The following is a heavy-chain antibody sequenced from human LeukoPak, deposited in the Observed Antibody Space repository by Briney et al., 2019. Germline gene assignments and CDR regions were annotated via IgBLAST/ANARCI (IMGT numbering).Heavy chain of an antibody. J-gene: IGHJ3*02. Sequence: PSETLSLTCTLCGRSNNLYYWSWLRQPPGKGLEWIGYIYYSGSTNYNPSLKSRVSISVDTSKKQFSLKLSSLTARHEAVYYCARASITGAEGAFDIWGQGTMVTVSS. V-gene: IGHV4-59*12. CDR3: ARASITGAEGAFDI. CDR2: IYYSGST. CDR1: GRSNNLYY. D-gene: IGHD1-20*01.